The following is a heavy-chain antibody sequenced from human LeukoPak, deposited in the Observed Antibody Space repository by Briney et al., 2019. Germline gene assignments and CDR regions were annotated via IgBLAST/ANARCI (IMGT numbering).Heavy chain of an antibody. Sequence: GGSLRLSCAASRFTFSSYWMSWGRPAPGKGLEGVANIKQDGSENHYVDSVKGRFTISRDNAKNSLYLQMDSLSAEDTAVYYWARGGNGVNVGYCDYWGQGILVTVSS. V-gene: IGHV3-7*04. CDR1: RFTFSSYW. D-gene: IGHD5-12*01. J-gene: IGHJ4*02. CDR3: ARGGNGVNVGYCDY. CDR2: IKQDGSEN.